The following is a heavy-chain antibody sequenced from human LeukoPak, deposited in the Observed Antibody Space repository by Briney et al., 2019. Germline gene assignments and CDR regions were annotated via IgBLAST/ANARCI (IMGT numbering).Heavy chain of an antibody. Sequence: SETLSLTCTVSGGSISSSSYYWGWIRQPPGKGLEWIGSFYYSGSTYYNPSLKSRVTISVDTSKNQFSLKLSSVTAADTAVYHCARRGFVAVAGPSLRIDYWGQGTLVTVSS. V-gene: IGHV4-39*01. D-gene: IGHD6-19*01. J-gene: IGHJ4*02. CDR2: FYYSGST. CDR1: GGSISSSSYY. CDR3: ARRGFVAVAGPSLRIDY.